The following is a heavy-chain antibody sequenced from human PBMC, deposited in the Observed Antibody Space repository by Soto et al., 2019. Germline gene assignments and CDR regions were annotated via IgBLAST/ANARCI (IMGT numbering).Heavy chain of an antibody. Sequence: GGSLRLSCAASGFTFSSYSMNWVRQAPGKGLEWVSSISSSSYIYYADSVKGRFTISRDNAKNSLYLQMNSLRAEDTAVYYCAKLPADIVVVPAAMYYYMDVWGKGTTVTVSS. CDR1: GFTFSSYS. J-gene: IGHJ6*03. CDR3: AKLPADIVVVPAAMYYYMDV. CDR2: ISSSSYI. D-gene: IGHD2-2*01. V-gene: IGHV3-21*01.